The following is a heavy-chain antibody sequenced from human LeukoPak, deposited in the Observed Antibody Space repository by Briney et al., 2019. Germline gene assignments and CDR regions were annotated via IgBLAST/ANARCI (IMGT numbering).Heavy chain of an antibody. J-gene: IGHJ3*02. Sequence: GGSLRLSCAASGFTFSSHWMHWVRHAPGKGLVWVSRINGDGSNTTYADSVKGRFTISRDNAKNTLYLQMNSLRAEDTAVYHCARSKGWYSTDAFDIGGQGTMVTVS. CDR2: INGDGSNT. D-gene: IGHD6-19*01. CDR3: ARSKGWYSTDAFDI. V-gene: IGHV3-74*03. CDR1: GFTFSSHW.